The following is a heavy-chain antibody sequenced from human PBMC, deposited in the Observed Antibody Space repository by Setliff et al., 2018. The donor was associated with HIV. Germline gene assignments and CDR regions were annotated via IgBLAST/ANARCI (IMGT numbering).Heavy chain of an antibody. CDR1: GYTFTTYG. CDR2: INPSGGST. CDR3: ARGPITGTTFFDY. D-gene: IGHD1-7*01. J-gene: IGHJ4*02. V-gene: IGHV1-46*01. Sequence: ASVKVSCKASGYTFTTYGVNWVRQAPGQGLEWMGMINPSGGSTSYAQKFQGRVTMTRDTSTSTVYMELSSLRSEDTAVYYCARGPITGTTFFDYWGQGTLVTVSS.